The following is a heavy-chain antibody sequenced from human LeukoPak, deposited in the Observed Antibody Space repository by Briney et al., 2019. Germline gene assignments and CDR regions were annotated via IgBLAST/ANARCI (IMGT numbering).Heavy chain of an antibody. D-gene: IGHD4-17*01. J-gene: IGHJ5*02. CDR1: GFIFSSYS. Sequence: GGSLRLSCAASGFIFSSYSMSWVRQAPGKGLEWVSVITGSGGNTYYADSVKGRFTISRDTSKNTLYLQINSLSVEDTAVYYCIVFGDSNHWGQGTLVTVSS. CDR2: ITGSGGNT. V-gene: IGHV3-23*01. CDR3: IVFGDSNH.